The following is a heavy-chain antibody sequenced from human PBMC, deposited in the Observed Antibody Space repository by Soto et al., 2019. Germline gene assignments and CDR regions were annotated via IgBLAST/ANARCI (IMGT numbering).Heavy chain of an antibody. CDR3: ARGFIPLRRGWYGLDY. CDR1: GGSFSGYY. D-gene: IGHD6-19*01. V-gene: IGHV4-34*01. Sequence: QVQLQQWGAGLLKPSETLSLTCAVYGGSFSGYYWSWIRQPPGKGLEWIGEINHSGSTNYNPPLMSRVHISVGASMNQFSMWMRSVTASDTAVSDGARGFIPLRRGWYGLDYWGQGTLVTVSS. CDR2: INHSGST. J-gene: IGHJ4*02.